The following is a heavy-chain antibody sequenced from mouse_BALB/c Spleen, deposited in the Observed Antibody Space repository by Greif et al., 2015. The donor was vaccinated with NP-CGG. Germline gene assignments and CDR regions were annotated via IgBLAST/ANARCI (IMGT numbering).Heavy chain of an antibody. Sequence: LVESGAELVRPGASVTLSCKASGYTFTDYEMHWVKQTPVHGLEWIGAIDPETGGTAYNQKFKGKATLTADKSSSTAYMELRSLTSEDSAVYYCTKKDYRYGFAYWGQGTLVTVSA. CDR1: GYTFTDYE. D-gene: IGHD2-14*01. V-gene: IGHV1-15*01. J-gene: IGHJ3*01. CDR3: TKKDYRYGFAY. CDR2: IDPETGGT.